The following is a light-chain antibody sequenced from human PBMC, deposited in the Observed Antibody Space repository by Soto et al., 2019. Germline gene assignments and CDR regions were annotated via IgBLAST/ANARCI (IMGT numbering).Light chain of an antibody. V-gene: IGKV1-39*01. J-gene: IGKJ5*01. Sequence: IPLTQATSSLSASVGDRVTIPCRASQGIRSYLNWYQQKPGKAPKLLIYAASSLQSGVPSRFSGSGAGTDCTRTISSLQPEDVETYYCQQSYRTTHTFGRGTRLEIK. CDR2: AAS. CDR3: QQSYRTTHT. CDR1: QGIRSY.